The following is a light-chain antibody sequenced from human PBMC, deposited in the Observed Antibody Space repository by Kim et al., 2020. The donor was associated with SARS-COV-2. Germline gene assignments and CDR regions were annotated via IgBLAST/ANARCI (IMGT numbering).Light chain of an antibody. V-gene: IGKV3-15*01. CDR1: QSVSSN. J-gene: IGKJ4*01. CDR2: GAS. Sequence: EIVMTQSPATLSVSPGERATLCRASQSVSSNLAWYQQKPGQAPGLLIYGASTRATGSPARFSGSGSGTEFTLTISSLQSEDFVVYYCQQYNDWPHTFGGGTKVDIK. CDR3: QQYNDWPHT.